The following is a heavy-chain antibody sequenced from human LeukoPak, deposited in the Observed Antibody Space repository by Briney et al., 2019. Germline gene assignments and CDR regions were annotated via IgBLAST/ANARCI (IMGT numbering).Heavy chain of an antibody. CDR2: IYWDDDK. V-gene: IGHV2-5*02. CDR3: AHTMTTVTTGDY. CDR1: GGSISSSSYY. Sequence: TLSLTCTVSGGSISSSSYYWGWIRQPPGKALEWLALIYWDDDKRYSPSLKSRLTITKDTSKNQVVLTMTNMDPVDTATYYCAHTMTTVTTGDYWGQGTLVTVSS. D-gene: IGHD4-17*01. J-gene: IGHJ4*02.